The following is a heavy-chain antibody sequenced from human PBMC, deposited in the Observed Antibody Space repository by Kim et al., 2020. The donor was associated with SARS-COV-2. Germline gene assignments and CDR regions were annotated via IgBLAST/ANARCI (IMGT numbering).Heavy chain of an antibody. CDR2: IYHSGST. V-gene: IGHV4-38-2*02. CDR3: ARVADSSGWDEAESFQH. Sequence: SETLSLTCTVSGYSISSGYYWGWIRQPPGKGLEWIGSIYHSGSTYYNPSLKSRVTISVDTSKNQFSLKLSSVTAADTAVYYCARVADSSGWDEAESFQH. D-gene: IGHD6-19*01. J-gene: IGHJ1*01. CDR1: GYSISSGYY.